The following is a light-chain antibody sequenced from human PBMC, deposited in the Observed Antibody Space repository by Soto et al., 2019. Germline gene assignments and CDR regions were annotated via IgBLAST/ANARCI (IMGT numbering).Light chain of an antibody. J-gene: IGKJ3*01. CDR2: SAS. V-gene: IGKV1-12*01. CDR3: QQSDSFPFT. CDR1: QDIITW. Sequence: DIQMTQSPSYVSASEGDRVTITCRASQDIITWLAWFQQKPGKAPRLLIYSASTLQRGVPSRFSGSGSGTEFTLTINRLQPEDVATYFCQQSDSFPFTFGPGTKVYV.